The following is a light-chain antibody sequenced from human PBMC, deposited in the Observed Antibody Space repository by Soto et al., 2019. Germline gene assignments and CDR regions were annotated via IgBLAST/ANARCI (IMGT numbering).Light chain of an antibody. CDR2: GAS. Sequence: EIVLTQSPGTLSLSPGERATLSCRASQSVSSSYLAWYQQKPGQAPRLLIYGASSRATGIPDRFSGSGSGSDFTVTISRLEREDFAVYYCQQYGSSPRTFGQGTKLEIK. CDR1: QSVSSSY. J-gene: IGKJ2*02. CDR3: QQYGSSPRT. V-gene: IGKV3-20*01.